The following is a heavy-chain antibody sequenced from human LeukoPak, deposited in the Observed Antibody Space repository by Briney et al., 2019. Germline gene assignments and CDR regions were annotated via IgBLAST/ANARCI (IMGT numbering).Heavy chain of an antibody. D-gene: IGHD6-19*01. CDR2: VSESGLST. CDR3: AKAISGWAKFDY. CDR1: GFTLSTSA. J-gene: IGHJ4*02. Sequence: GGSLRLSCAVSGFTLSTSAMTWVRQAPGRGLEWVSSVSESGLSTYYADSVKGRFTISRDNSKNTLYLQMNSLKAEDTAVYYCAKAISGWAKFDYWGQGTLVTVSS. V-gene: IGHV3-23*01.